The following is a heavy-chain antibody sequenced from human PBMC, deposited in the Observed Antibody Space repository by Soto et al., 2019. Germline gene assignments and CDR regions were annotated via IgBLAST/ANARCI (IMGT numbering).Heavy chain of an antibody. CDR2: IIPILGIA. D-gene: IGHD2-15*01. V-gene: IGHV1-69*04. Sequence: GASVKVSCKASGGTFSSYTISWVRQAPGQGLEWMGRIIPILGIANYAQKFQGRVTITADKSTSTAYMELSSLRSEDTAVYYCARDNVIAPDIVVVVAATSFDPWGQGTLVTVSS. CDR1: GGTFSSYT. CDR3: ARDNVIAPDIVVVVAATSFDP. J-gene: IGHJ5*02.